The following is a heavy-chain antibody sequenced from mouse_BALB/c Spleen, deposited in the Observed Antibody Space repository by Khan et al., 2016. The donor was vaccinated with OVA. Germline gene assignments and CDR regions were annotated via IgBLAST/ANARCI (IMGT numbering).Heavy chain of an antibody. CDR3: ARENYYGSSHYAMDY. Sequence: DLVTPGASVKLSCKASGYTFTSYWINWIKQRPGQGLAWIGRISPGSGTPYYNEMFKGKATLTVDTSSSTAYIQLSSLSSEDSAVYFCARENYYGSSHYAMDYWGQGTSVTPSS. D-gene: IGHD1-1*01. J-gene: IGHJ4*01. CDR1: GYTFTSYW. V-gene: IGHV1S41*01. CDR2: ISPGSGTP.